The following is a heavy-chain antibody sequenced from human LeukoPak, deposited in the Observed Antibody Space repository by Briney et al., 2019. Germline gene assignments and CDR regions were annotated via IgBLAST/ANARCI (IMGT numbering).Heavy chain of an antibody. CDR1: GFTFSSYS. CDR3: ARDFCSGGSCNRNSYFDS. CDR2: ISSSSSTI. V-gene: IGHV3-48*01. J-gene: IGHJ4*02. D-gene: IGHD2-15*01. Sequence: GGSLRLSCAASGFTFSSYSMDWVRQAPGKGLEWVSYISSSSSTIYCADSVKGRFTISRDNAKNSLYLQMNGLRAEDTAVYYCARDFCSGGSCNRNSYFDSWGQGTLVTVSS.